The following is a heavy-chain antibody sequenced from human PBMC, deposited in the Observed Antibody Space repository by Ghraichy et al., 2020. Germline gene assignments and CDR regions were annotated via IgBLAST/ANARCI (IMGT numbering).Heavy chain of an antibody. CDR2: IVGSGANT. V-gene: IGHV3-23*01. CDR3: VKDPPTTVTTTDY. D-gene: IGHD4-17*01. CDR1: GFPFSNYV. Sequence: LSLTCAASGFPFSNYVMNWVRQAPGKGLEWVSGIVGSGANTYYADSVMGRFTISRDNSKNTLYLQMNSLRADETAVYYCVKDPPTTVTTTDYWGQGTLVTVSS. J-gene: IGHJ4*02.